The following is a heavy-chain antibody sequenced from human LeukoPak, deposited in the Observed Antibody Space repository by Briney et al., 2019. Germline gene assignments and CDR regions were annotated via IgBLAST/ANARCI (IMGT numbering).Heavy chain of an antibody. Sequence: GASVKVSCKASGYTFTSYGISWVRQAPGQGLEWMGWISAYNGNTDYTQKLQGRVTMTTDTSTSTAYMELRSLRSDDTAMYYCARDRPRQYDILTTPFDCWGQGILVTVSS. CDR1: GYTFTSYG. V-gene: IGHV1-18*01. CDR3: ARDRPRQYDILTTPFDC. J-gene: IGHJ4*02. D-gene: IGHD3-9*01. CDR2: ISAYNGNT.